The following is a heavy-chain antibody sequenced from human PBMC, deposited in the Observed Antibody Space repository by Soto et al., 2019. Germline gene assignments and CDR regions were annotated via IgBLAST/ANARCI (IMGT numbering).Heavy chain of an antibody. CDR3: ARQQWLVLNAFDI. CDR1: GGSFSGYY. CDR2: INHSGST. Sequence: PSETLSLTCAVYGGSFSGYYWSWIRQPPGKGLEWIGEINHSGSTNYNPSLKSRVTISIDKSKNQFSLKLSSVTAADTAVYYCARQQWLVLNAFDIWGQGTMVTVSS. D-gene: IGHD6-19*01. V-gene: IGHV4-34*01. J-gene: IGHJ3*02.